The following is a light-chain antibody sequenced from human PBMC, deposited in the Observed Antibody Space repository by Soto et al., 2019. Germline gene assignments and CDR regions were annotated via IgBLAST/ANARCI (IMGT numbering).Light chain of an antibody. CDR2: AAS. CDR3: QQSYSTPQT. CDR1: QSISSY. J-gene: IGKJ1*01. V-gene: IGKV1-39*01. Sequence: DLPMTQSPSSLSASVGDRVTITCRASQSISSYLNWYQQKPGKAPKLLIYAASSLQSGVPSTFSGSGSGTDFTLTISSLQPEDFATYYCQQSYSTPQTFGQGTKVEIK.